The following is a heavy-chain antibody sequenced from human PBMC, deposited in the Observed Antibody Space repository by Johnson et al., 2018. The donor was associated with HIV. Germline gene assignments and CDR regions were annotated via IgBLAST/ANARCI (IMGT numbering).Heavy chain of an antibody. V-gene: IGHV3-NL1*01. CDR3: ARDLVFYVPRSESYYKVFFAFDI. Sequence: QVQLVESGGGVVQPWRSLRLSCAASQFIFSNYGMHWVRQAPGKGLEWVSVIYSGGSTYYADSVKGRFTISRDNSKNTLYLQMNSLRAEDTAVYYCARDLVFYVPRSESYYKVFFAFDIWGQGTMVTVSS. CDR2: IYSGGST. D-gene: IGHD3-10*01. CDR1: QFIFSNYG. J-gene: IGHJ3*02.